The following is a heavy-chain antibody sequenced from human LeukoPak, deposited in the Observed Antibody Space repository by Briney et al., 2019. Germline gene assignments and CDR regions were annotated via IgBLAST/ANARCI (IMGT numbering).Heavy chain of an antibody. V-gene: IGHV3-21*01. Sequence: PGGSLRLSCAASGFTFSSYSMNWVRQAPGKGLEWVSSISSSSSYIYYADSVKGRFTNSRDNAKNSLYLQMNSLRAEDTAVYYCASLGIAVAGTIFDYWGQGTLVTVSS. J-gene: IGHJ4*02. CDR3: ASLGIAVAGTIFDY. CDR1: GFTFSSYS. D-gene: IGHD6-19*01. CDR2: ISSSSSYI.